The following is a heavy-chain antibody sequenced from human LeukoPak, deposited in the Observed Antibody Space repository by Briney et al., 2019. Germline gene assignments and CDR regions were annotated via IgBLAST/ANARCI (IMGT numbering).Heavy chain of an antibody. D-gene: IGHD4-17*01. Sequence: PSETLSLTCTVSGGSISSSSYYWGWIHQPPGKGLEWIGSIYYSGSTYYNPSLKSRVTISVDTSKNQFSLKLSSVTAADTAVYYCANWEPSTVTTDYFDYWGQGTLVTVSS. J-gene: IGHJ4*02. CDR3: ANWEPSTVTTDYFDY. CDR2: IYYSGST. CDR1: GGSISSSSYY. V-gene: IGHV4-39*07.